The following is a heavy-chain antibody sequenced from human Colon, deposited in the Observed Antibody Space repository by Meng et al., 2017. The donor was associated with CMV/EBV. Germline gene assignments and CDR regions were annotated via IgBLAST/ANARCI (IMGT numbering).Heavy chain of an antibody. V-gene: IGHV3-21*01. CDR2: ISSSISYI. J-gene: IGHJ4*02. Sequence: GESLKISCAASGFTFSSYSMNWVRQAPGKGLEWVSSISSSISYIYYADSVKGRFTISRDNAKNSLYLQMNSLRAEDTAVYYCARDDRRGYSYGLFDYWGQGTLVTVSS. CDR1: GFTFSSYS. D-gene: IGHD5-18*01. CDR3: ARDDRRGYSYGLFDY.